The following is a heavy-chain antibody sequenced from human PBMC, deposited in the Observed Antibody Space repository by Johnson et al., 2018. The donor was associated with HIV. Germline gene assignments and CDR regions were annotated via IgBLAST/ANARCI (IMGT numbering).Heavy chain of an antibody. V-gene: IGHV3-52*01. CDR1: GFTFSSYA. J-gene: IGHJ3*02. Sequence: VQLVESGGGLVQPGGSLRLSCAASGFTFSSYAMSWVCQAPEKGLEWVADIKCDGSEKYYVDSVKGRLTISRDNAKNSLYLQVNSLRAEDTAVYYCARDQSSLQAFDIWGQGTMVTVSS. CDR2: IKCDGSEK. D-gene: IGHD6-6*01. CDR3: ARDQSSLQAFDI.